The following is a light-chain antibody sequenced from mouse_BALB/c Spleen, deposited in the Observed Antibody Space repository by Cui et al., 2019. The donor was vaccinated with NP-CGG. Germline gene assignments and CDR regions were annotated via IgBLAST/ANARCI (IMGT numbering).Light chain of an antibody. CDR3: ALWYSNHWV. V-gene: IGLV1*01. Sequence: AVFTQESALTTSPGETVTLTCRSSTGAVTTSNYANWVQEKPDHLFTGLIGGTNNRVPGVPARFSGSLIGDKAALTITGAQTEDEAIYFCALWYSNHWVFGGGTKLTVL. J-gene: IGLJ1*01. CDR2: GTN. CDR1: TGAVTTSNY.